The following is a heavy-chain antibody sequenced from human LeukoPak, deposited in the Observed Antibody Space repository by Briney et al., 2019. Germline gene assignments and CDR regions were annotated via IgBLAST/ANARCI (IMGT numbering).Heavy chain of an antibody. J-gene: IGHJ4*02. CDR1: GGSFSGYY. Sequence: SETLSLTCAVYGGSFSGYYWSWIRQPPGKGLEWIGSIYYSGSTYHNPSLKSRVTISVDTSKNQFSLKLSSVTAADTGVYYCARLTSYYGSGSYRFDYWGQGTLVTVSS. CDR2: IYYSGST. D-gene: IGHD3-10*01. CDR3: ARLTSYYGSGSYRFDY. V-gene: IGHV4-34*01.